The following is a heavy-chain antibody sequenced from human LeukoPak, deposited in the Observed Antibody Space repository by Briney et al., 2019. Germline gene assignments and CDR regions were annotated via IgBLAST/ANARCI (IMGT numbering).Heavy chain of an antibody. CDR3: AIPPYSSSWYGMDV. V-gene: IGHV3-23*01. J-gene: IGHJ6*02. Sequence: GGALRLYCAASGFTFSSYAMCWVRQGPGKGLEWVSAFSGSGGSTYYADSVKGRFTISRDNSKNTLYLQMNSLRAEDTAVYYCAIPPYSSSWYGMDVWGQGTTVTVSS. D-gene: IGHD6-13*01. CDR1: GFTFSSYA. CDR2: FSGSGGST.